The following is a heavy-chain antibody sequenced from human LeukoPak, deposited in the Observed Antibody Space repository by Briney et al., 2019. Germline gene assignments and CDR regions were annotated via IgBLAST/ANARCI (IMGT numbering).Heavy chain of an antibody. Sequence: ASVKVSCKASGYTFTSYYMHWVRQAPGQGLEWMGIINPSGGSTSYAQKFQGRVTMTRDTSTSTVYMELSSLRSEDTAVYYCARDPPPEYSSSGVFDPWGQGTLVTVSS. V-gene: IGHV1-46*01. CDR3: ARDPPPEYSSSGVFDP. J-gene: IGHJ5*02. CDR2: INPSGGST. D-gene: IGHD6-6*01. CDR1: GYTFTSYY.